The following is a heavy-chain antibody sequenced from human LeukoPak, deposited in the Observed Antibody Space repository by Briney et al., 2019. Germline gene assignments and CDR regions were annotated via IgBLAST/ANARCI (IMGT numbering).Heavy chain of an antibody. D-gene: IGHD4-17*01. CDR1: GFTVSSNY. V-gene: IGHV3-66*01. CDR3: ARVSMTLTTVTSHYFDY. CDR2: IYSGGST. J-gene: IGHJ4*02. Sequence: GGSLRLSCAASGFTVSSNYMSWVRQAPGKGLEWVSVIYSGGSTYYADSVKGRFTISRDNSKNTLYLLMNSLRAEDTAVYYCARVSMTLTTVTSHYFDYWGQGTLVTVSS.